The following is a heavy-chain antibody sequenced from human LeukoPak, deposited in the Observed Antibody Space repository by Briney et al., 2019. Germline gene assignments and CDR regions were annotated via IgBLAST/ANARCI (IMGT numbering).Heavy chain of an antibody. Sequence: GGSLRLSCAASGFTFSSYGMHWVRQAPGKGLEWVAFIRYDGSNKYYADSVKGRFTISGDNSKNTLYLQMNSLRAEDTAVYYCAKVRGVSSGFDYWGQGTLVTVSS. J-gene: IGHJ4*02. CDR3: AKVRGVSSGFDY. CDR2: IRYDGSNK. D-gene: IGHD2-8*01. V-gene: IGHV3-30*02. CDR1: GFTFSSYG.